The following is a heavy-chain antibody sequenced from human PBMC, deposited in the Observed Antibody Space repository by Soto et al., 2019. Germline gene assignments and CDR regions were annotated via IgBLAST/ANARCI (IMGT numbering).Heavy chain of an antibody. D-gene: IGHD7-27*01. J-gene: IGHJ4*02. CDR3: ARGLTRLDY. CDR2: INTGNGDT. V-gene: IGHV1-3*04. Sequence: QVQLVQSGPEVKQPGASVRISCQASGYSFTHFEMHWVRQAPGQRLEWMGWINTGNGDTKYSQKFQGRVTFTRDTSAGTAYLDLDGLTSDDTSFYFCARGLTRLDYWGQGTLVTVSS. CDR1: GYSFTHFE.